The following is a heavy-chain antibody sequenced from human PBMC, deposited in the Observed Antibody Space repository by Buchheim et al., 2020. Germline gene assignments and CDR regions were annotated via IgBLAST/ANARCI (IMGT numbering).Heavy chain of an antibody. J-gene: IGHJ6*03. CDR2: IKQDGSEK. Sequence: EVQLVESGGGLVQPGGSLRLSCAASGFTFSSYWMSWVRQAPGKGLEWVANIKQDGSEKYYVDSVKGRFTISRATARNSLYLQMNSLRAEDTAVYYCARSGYSSSWGNYYYYYYMDVWGKGTT. CDR3: ARSGYSSSWGNYYYYYYMDV. V-gene: IGHV3-7*01. D-gene: IGHD6-13*01. CDR1: GFTFSSYW.